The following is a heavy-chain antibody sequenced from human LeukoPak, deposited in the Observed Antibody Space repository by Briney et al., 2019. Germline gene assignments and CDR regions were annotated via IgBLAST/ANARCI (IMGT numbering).Heavy chain of an antibody. V-gene: IGHV3-7*01. D-gene: IGHD5-24*01. CDR3: ARETPRRGETRDGYR. CDR1: GFTFKKYW. Sequence: QAGGSLRLSCAASGFTFKKYWMNWVRQVPGKGLECLANIKEDGSETNYADSVKGRFTISRDNPKNLLFLQINSLRVEDTAVYYCARETPRRGETRDGYRWGQGTLVTVSS. CDR2: IKEDGSET. J-gene: IGHJ4*02.